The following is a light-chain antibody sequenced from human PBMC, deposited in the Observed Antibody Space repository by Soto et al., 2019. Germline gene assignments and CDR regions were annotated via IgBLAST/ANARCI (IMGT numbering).Light chain of an antibody. Sequence: EIVLTQSPGTLYLSPGERATLSCRASQSVSSSYLAWYQQKPGQAPRLIIYGASSRATGIPDRFSGSGSGTDFTLTISRLEPDDFAVYYCQQYGSSPPWPFGQGTKVDI. J-gene: IGKJ1*01. CDR2: GAS. CDR1: QSVSSSY. CDR3: QQYGSSPPWP. V-gene: IGKV3-20*01.